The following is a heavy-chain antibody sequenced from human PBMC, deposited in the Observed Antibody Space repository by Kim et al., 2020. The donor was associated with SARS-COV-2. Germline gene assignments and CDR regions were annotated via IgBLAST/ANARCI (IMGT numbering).Heavy chain of an antibody. D-gene: IGHD2-15*01. CDR1: GGSFSGYY. CDR2: INHSGNA. CDR3: ARGAVAATYYDYVVYV. Sequence: SETLSLTCAAYGGSFSGYYWSWIRQAPGKGLEWIGEINHSGNANYNPYVTSGVTISVDTCKNQIPLKLSSVNAPDTAEYYCARGAVAATYYDYVVYV. J-gene: IGHJ6*01. V-gene: IGHV4-34*01.